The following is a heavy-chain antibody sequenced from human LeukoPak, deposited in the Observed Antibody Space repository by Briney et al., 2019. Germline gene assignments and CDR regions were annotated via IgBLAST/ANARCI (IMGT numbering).Heavy chain of an antibody. Sequence: GGSLRLSCAASGFTFSSYAMSWVRQAPGKGLEWVSAVSGSGGSTYYADSVKGRFTISRDNSKNTLYLQMNSLRAEDTAVYYCAKEGYCSSTSCYTGTFDYWGQGTLVTVSS. CDR1: GFTFSSYA. J-gene: IGHJ4*02. CDR3: AKEGYCSSTSCYTGTFDY. D-gene: IGHD2-2*02. CDR2: VSGSGGST. V-gene: IGHV3-23*01.